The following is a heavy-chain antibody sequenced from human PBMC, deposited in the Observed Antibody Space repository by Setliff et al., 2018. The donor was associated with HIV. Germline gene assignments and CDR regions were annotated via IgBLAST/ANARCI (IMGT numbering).Heavy chain of an antibody. Sequence: ASVKVSCKASAYTFTSYGISWLRQAPGQGLEWMEWISAYNGNTNYAQELQGRVTMTTDTSTSTAYMELRSLRSDDTAVYFCARMRVFLGTTGTRRVDAFDIWGQGTMVTVSS. CDR3: ARMRVFLGTTGTRRVDAFDI. CDR1: AYTFTSYG. J-gene: IGHJ3*02. CDR2: ISAYNGNT. V-gene: IGHV1-18*01. D-gene: IGHD1-1*01.